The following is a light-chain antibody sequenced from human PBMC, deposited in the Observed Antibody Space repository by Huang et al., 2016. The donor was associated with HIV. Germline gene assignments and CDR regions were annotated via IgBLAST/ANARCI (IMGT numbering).Light chain of an antibody. CDR3: MQSIQLPLT. CDR2: EGS. V-gene: IGKV2D-29*02. Sequence: DIVMTQTPLSLSVTPGQPASISCKSSQSLLHSDGKTYLYWYLQKVGQSPQLLIYEGSNRFSGVPDRFSGSVSGTDFTLKISRMEAEDVGVYYCMQSIQLPLTFGGGTKVEIK. CDR1: QSLLHSDGKTY. J-gene: IGKJ4*01.